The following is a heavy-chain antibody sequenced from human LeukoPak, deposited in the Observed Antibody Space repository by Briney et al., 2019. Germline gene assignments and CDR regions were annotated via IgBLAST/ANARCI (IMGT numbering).Heavy chain of an antibody. Sequence: PGGSLRLPCAASGFRFSGSAIHWVRQASAKGLAWVGHIRRKGNVYATAYTASVKGRFTISRDDSKNTAFLQMDSLKTEDTAVYFCARLGGSPPYFDYWGQGTLVTVSS. J-gene: IGHJ4*02. CDR2: IRRKGNVYAT. D-gene: IGHD3-16*01. CDR1: GFRFSGSA. CDR3: ARLGGSPPYFDY. V-gene: IGHV3-73*01.